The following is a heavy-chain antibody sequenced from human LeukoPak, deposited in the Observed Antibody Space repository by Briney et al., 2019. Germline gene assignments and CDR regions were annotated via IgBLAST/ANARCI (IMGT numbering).Heavy chain of an antibody. Sequence: ASVKVSCKASGYTFTGYYMHWGRQAPGQGLEWMGWINPNSGGTNFAQQFQGRVTMTRDTSISTAYMELSRLRSDDTAVYYCARDLAEGSVYYYYYYMDVWGKGTTVTVSS. CDR2: INPNSGGT. J-gene: IGHJ6*03. CDR3: ARDLAEGSVYYYYYYMDV. D-gene: IGHD3-3*02. CDR1: GYTFTGYY. V-gene: IGHV1-2*02.